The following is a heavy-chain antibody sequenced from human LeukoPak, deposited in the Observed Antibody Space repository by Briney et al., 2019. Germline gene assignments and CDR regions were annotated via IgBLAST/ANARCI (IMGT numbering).Heavy chain of an antibody. J-gene: IGHJ4*02. CDR1: GGSVSGYY. CDR3: ARGAPHGYCSGGSCYSDY. CDR2: INHSGST. V-gene: IGHV4-34*04. D-gene: IGHD2-15*01. Sequence: SETLSLTCALYGGSVSGYYLRWIRQPPGKGLDWIGEINHSGSTNHNPSLKSQATISVDRPKNQFSLKLSSVTAADTAVYYCARGAPHGYCSGGSCYSDYWGQGTLVTVSS.